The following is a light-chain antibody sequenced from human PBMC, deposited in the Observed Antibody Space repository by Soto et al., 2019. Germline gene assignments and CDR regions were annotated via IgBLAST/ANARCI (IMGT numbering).Light chain of an antibody. J-gene: IGKJ3*01. Sequence: DLQMTQSPSSLSASVGDRLTLTCRASQSISGYLNWYQQKPGKAPKLLIFGASGLQTGVPSRFSGSGSGKDFTLTISSLQPDDFATYYCQQSYSTLFTFGPGTRVDMK. CDR2: GAS. CDR1: QSISGY. CDR3: QQSYSTLFT. V-gene: IGKV1-39*01.